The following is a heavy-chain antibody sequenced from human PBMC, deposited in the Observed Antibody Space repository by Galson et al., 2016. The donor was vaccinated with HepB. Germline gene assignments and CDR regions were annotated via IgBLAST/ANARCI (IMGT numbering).Heavy chain of an antibody. V-gene: IGHV3-30*03. Sequence: SLRLSCAASGFTFSSYGMHWVRQAPGKGLEWVAVISTDAINKYYADSVRGRLTISRDDPKNTLYLQMNSLRPEATAVYYCARPRASNYYYYGMDVWGQGTTVAVSS. CDR2: ISTDAINK. CDR3: ARPRASNYYYYGMDV. CDR1: GFTFSSYG. D-gene: IGHD2-2*01. J-gene: IGHJ6*02.